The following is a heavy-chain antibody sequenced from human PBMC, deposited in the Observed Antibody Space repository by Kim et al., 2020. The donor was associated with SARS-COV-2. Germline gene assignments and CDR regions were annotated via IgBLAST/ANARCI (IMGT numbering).Heavy chain of an antibody. V-gene: IGHV4-61*01. Sequence: SETLSLTCTVSGGSVSSGIYYWSWIRQPPGNGLEWIGYIYYSGSTNSNSSLKSRVTISLDTSKKQFSLKLSSVTAADTAVYYCDRGGILQMYYYYYGMDDWGQGTTVTVSS. CDR2: IYYSGST. CDR1: GGSVSSGIYY. J-gene: IGHJ6*02. CDR3: DRGGILQMYYYYYGMDD. D-gene: IGHD3-3*02.